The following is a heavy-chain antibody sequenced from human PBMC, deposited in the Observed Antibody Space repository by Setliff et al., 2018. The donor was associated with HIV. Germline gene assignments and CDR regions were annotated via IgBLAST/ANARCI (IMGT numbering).Heavy chain of an antibody. V-gene: IGHV3-21*01. Sequence: GGSLRLSGSASGFLFNRYSLNWVRQVPGRGPEWVASISNSSRYYWVKARYGDSVRGRFTISGDYAKNSVYLQMNSLRVEDSAVYYCAREVLRGGDDAFGLWGRGTVVTVSS. CDR3: AREVLRGGDDAFGL. J-gene: IGHJ3*01. CDR2: ISNSSRYY. D-gene: IGHD3-10*01. CDR1: GFLFNRYS.